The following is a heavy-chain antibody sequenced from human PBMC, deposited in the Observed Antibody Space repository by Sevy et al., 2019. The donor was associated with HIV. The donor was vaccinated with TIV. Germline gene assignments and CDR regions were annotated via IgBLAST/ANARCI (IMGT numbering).Heavy chain of an antibody. D-gene: IGHD3-16*02. CDR2: ISYDGSNK. J-gene: IGHJ6*02. CDR1: GFTFNNYG. Sequence: GGSLRLSCAASGFTFNNYGMHWVRRAPGKGLEWVAVISYDGSNKYYADSVKGRFTMSRDNSKNIYLRMNSLRAEDTAVYFCAKAVYRDNYYYSGMDVWGQGTTVTVSS. CDR3: AKAVYRDNYYYSGMDV. V-gene: IGHV3-30*18.